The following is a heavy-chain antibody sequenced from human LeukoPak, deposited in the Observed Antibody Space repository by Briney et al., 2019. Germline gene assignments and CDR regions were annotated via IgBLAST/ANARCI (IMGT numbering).Heavy chain of an antibody. J-gene: IGHJ4*02. D-gene: IGHD2/OR15-2a*01. CDR3: ARGSRKIAAHDY. V-gene: IGHV3-7*03. CDR1: GFTFSRYW. CDR2: IKQDGSEK. Sequence: GGSLRLSCAASGFTFSRYWMSWVRHLPRKGLEWVANIKQDGSEKYYVDSVKGRFTISRDNAKNSLYLQMSSLRAEETAVYYCARGSRKIAAHDYWGQGTLVTVSS.